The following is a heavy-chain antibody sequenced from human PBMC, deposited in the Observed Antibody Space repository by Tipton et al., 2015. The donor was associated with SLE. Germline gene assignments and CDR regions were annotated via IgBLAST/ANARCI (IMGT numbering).Heavy chain of an antibody. CDR1: TDSITNYY. Sequence: TLSLTCTVSTDSITNYYWSWIRQPPGQGVEWIGYIYYTGSTKYNPSLKSRVTISIDTSKNQFSLKMTSMTAADTAVYYCARTSLGFNFWTGSPFDPWGQGTPVTVSS. D-gene: IGHD3/OR15-3a*01. CDR3: ARTSLGFNFWTGSPFDP. CDR2: IYYTGST. J-gene: IGHJ5*02. V-gene: IGHV4-59*01.